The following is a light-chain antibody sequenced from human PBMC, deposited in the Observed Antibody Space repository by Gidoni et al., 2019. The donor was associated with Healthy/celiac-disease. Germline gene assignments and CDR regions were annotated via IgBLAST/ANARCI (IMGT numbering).Light chain of an antibody. J-gene: IGLJ2*01. CDR1: ALPKHY. Sequence: SYELTQPPSVSVSPGQTARITCSGDALPKHYAYWYQQKPGQAPVLVLYKDSERPSGIPELFSGSSSGTTVTLTISGVQAEDEADYYCQSADSSGTYEVFGGGTKLTVL. V-gene: IGLV3-25*03. CDR3: QSADSSGTYEV. CDR2: KDS.